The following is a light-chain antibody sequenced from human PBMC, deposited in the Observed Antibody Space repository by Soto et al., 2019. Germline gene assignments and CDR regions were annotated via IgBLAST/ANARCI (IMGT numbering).Light chain of an antibody. J-gene: IGKJ1*01. Sequence: DIQMTQSPSTLSASVGDSVTTTCRASQSITIWLAWYQQKPGKAPKLLIYDASSLEGGVPSRFSGSGSGTEFTLTISGLQPDDFATYYCQQYNSFSWTFGQGTKVDIK. CDR3: QQYNSFSWT. CDR1: QSITIW. CDR2: DAS. V-gene: IGKV1-5*01.